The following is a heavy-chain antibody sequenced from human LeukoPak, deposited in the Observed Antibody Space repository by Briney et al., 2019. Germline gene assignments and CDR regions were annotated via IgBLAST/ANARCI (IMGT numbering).Heavy chain of an antibody. D-gene: IGHD5-24*01. Sequence: ASVKVSCKASGYTFTSYGISWVRQAPGQGLEWMGWISAYNGNTNYAQKLQGRVTMTTDTSTSTAYMELRSLRSDDTAVYYCARRPERWPQNHRTLDNWGQGTLVTVSS. J-gene: IGHJ4*02. V-gene: IGHV1-18*01. CDR2: ISAYNGNT. CDR1: GYTFTSYG. CDR3: ARRPERWPQNHRTLDN.